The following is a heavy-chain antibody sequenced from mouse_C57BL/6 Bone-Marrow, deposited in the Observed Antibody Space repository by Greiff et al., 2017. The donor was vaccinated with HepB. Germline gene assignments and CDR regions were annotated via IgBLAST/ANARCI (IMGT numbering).Heavy chain of an antibody. V-gene: IGHV1-82*01. J-gene: IGHJ2*01. CDR2: IYPGDGDT. D-gene: IGHD1-1*01. Sequence: QVQLQQSGPELVKPGASVKISCKASGYAFSSSWMNWVKQRPGKGLEWIGRIYPGDGDTNYNGKFKGKATLTADKSSSTAYMQLSSLTSEDSAVYFCAVGISYYFDYWGQGTTLTVSS. CDR3: AVGISYYFDY. CDR1: GYAFSSSW.